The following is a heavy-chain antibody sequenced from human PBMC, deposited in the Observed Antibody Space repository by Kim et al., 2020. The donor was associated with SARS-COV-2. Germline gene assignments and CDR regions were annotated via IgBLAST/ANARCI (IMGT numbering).Heavy chain of an antibody. J-gene: IGHJ4*02. Sequence: GGSLRLSCAVSGISLSNAWFNWVRQSPGKGLEWVGRIKSETDGGTADLAAPEKGRFAISRDDSKNTLYLLMNNVKTDDSAVYYCTTVSMRWGQGTLVTVS. CDR2: IKSETDGGTA. CDR1: GISLSNAW. V-gene: IGHV3-15*01. CDR3: TTVSMR. D-gene: IGHD2-2*01.